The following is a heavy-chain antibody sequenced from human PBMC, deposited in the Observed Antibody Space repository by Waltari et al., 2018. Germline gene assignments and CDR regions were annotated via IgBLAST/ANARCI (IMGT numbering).Heavy chain of an antibody. CDR2: IIPIFGTA. J-gene: IGHJ6*02. Sequence: QVQLVQSGAEVKKPGSSVKVSCKASGGTFSSYAISWVRQAPGQGLEWMGGIIPIFGTANYAQKCQGRVTITADESTSTAYMELSSLRSEDTAVYYCARGRITIFGVVIKQNYYGMDVWGQGTTVTVSS. CDR1: GGTFSSYA. D-gene: IGHD3-3*01. CDR3: ARGRITIFGVVIKQNYYGMDV. V-gene: IGHV1-69*01.